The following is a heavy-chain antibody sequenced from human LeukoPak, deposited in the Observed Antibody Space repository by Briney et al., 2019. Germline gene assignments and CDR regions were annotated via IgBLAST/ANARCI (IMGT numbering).Heavy chain of an antibody. CDR3: ARHRGYSDYDVLNY. CDR2: IYHSGST. J-gene: IGHJ4*02. V-gene: IGHV4-4*02. D-gene: IGHD4-11*01. CDR1: GGSISSSNW. Sequence: SETLSLTCAVSGGSISSSNWWSWVRQPPGKGLEWIGEIYHSGSTNYNPSLKSRVTISVDKSKNQFSLKLSSVTAADTAVYYCARHRGYSDYDVLNYWGQGTLVTVSS.